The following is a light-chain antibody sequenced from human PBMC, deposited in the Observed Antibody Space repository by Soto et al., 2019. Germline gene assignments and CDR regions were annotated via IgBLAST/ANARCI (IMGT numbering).Light chain of an antibody. V-gene: IGKV3-20*01. CDR2: GAS. CDR1: QTVSSNY. J-gene: IGKJ4*01. CDR3: QQYGSSPQT. Sequence: EIELTQSPGSLSLSPGERATLSCRASQTVSSNYLAWYQQKPGQAPRFLIYGASSRATGIPDRFSGSGSGTDFTLTISRLEPEDFAVYYCQQYGSSPQTYGGGAKGDIK.